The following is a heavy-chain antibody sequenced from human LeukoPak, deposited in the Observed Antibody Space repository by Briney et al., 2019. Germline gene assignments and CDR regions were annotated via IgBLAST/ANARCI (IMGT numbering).Heavy chain of an antibody. Sequence: PSQTLSLTCAVSGGSISSYYWSWIRQPPGKGLEWIGYIYYSGSTNYNPSLKSRVTISVDTSKNQFSLKLSSVTAADTAVYYCARYLGTCSSSWYNWFDPWGQGTLVTVSS. V-gene: IGHV4-59*01. D-gene: IGHD6-13*01. CDR3: ARYLGTCSSSWYNWFDP. CDR2: IYYSGST. CDR1: GGSISSYY. J-gene: IGHJ5*02.